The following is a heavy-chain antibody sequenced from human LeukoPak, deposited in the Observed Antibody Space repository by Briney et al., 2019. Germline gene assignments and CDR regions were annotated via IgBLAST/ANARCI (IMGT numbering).Heavy chain of an antibody. V-gene: IGHV7-4-1*02. CDR3: ARDPGDDIAVPGDP. D-gene: IGHD2-15*01. CDR1: GYTFTNYA. Sequence: GASVKVSCKASGYTFTNYAINWVRQAPGQGLEWMGWINTNTGNPTYAQGFTGRFVFSLDTSVGTSYLQISSLKAEDTAVYYCARDPGDDIAVPGDPWGQGTLVTVSS. CDR2: INTNTGNP. J-gene: IGHJ5*02.